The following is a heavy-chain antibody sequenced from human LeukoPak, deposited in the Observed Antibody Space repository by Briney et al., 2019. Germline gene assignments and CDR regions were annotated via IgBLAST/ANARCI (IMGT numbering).Heavy chain of an antibody. CDR3: ARDSLIYGSGIGY. V-gene: IGHV3-48*01. Sequence: GGSLRLSCAASGFTFSTYNMNWVRQAPGKGLEWVSYISSSSSSIYYADSVKGRFTISRDNAKNSLYLQMNSLRAEDTAVYYCARDSLIYGSGIGYWGQGTLVTVSS. CDR2: ISSSSSSI. D-gene: IGHD3-10*01. CDR1: GFTFSTYN. J-gene: IGHJ4*02.